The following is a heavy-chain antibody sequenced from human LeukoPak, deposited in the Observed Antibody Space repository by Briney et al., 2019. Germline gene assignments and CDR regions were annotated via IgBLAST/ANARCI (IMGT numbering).Heavy chain of an antibody. J-gene: IGHJ4*02. V-gene: IGHV4-38-2*02. D-gene: IGHD3-10*01. CDR3: ARDRGLGAFDY. CDR2: IYHSGST. CDR1: GYSISSGYY. Sequence: PSETLSLTCTVSGYSISSGYYWGWIRQPPGKGLEWIGSIYHSGSTYYNPSLKSRVTISVDTSKNQFSLKLSSVTAADTVVYYCARDRGLGAFDYWGQGTLVTVSS.